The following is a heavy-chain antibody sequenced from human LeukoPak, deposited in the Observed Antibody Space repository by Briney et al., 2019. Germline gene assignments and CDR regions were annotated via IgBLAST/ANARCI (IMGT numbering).Heavy chain of an antibody. J-gene: IGHJ3*02. V-gene: IGHV4-61*02. CDR2: IYISGRT. CDR1: GGAINSTGYY. CDR3: ARVPPINLDIVTGQDAFDI. Sequence: PSETLSLTCTVSGGAINSTGYYWSWIRQPAGKGLEWIGRIYISGRTNYNPSLKSRVTILVDTSKNQFSLKLSSVTAADTAIYYCARVPPINLDIVTGQDAFDIWGQGTMVIVSS. D-gene: IGHD3-9*01.